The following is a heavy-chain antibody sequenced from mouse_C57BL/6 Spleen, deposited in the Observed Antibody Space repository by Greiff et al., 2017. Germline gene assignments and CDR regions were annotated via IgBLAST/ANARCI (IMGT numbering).Heavy chain of an antibody. CDR3: ARHYGSSYWYFDV. CDR2: ISSGGSYT. D-gene: IGHD1-1*01. CDR1: GFTFSSYG. Sequence: EVMLVESGGDLVKPGGSLKLSCAASGFTFSSYGMSWVRQTPDKRLEWVATISSGGSYTYSPASVKGRFTISRDNAKNTLYLQMSSLKSEDTAMYYCARHYGSSYWYFDVWGTGTTVTVSS. V-gene: IGHV5-6*01. J-gene: IGHJ1*03.